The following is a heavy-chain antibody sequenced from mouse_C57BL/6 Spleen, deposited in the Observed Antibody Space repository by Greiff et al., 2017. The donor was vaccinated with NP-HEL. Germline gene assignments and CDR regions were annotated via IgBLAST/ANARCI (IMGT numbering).Heavy chain of an antibody. J-gene: IGHJ1*03. CDR1: GYTFTSYW. CDR2: INPSNGGT. D-gene: IGHD1-1*01. V-gene: IGHV1-53*01. CDR3: ARSGYGSRYKNFDV. Sequence: QVQLQQPGPELVKPGASVKLSCKASGYTFTSYWMHWVKQRPGQGLEWIGNINPSNGGTNYNEKFKSKATLTVDKSSSTAYMQLSSLTSEDSAVYYCARSGYGSRYKNFDVWGTGTTVTVSS.